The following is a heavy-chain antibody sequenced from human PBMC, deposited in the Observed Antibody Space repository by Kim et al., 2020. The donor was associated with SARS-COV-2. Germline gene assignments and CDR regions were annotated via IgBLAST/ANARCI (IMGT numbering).Heavy chain of an antibody. V-gene: IGHV3-33*05. CDR1: GFSFSFYG. Sequence: RGSLRLSCAASGFSFSFYGVHWVRQAPDKGLEWVAAISYDGSNKQYSASVRGRFAVSRDNSKNRLYLEMNSLRDGDTAVYYCTREGMAVAGTRYYGMDV. J-gene: IGHJ6*01. D-gene: IGHD6-19*01. CDR2: ISYDGSNK. CDR3: TREGMAVAGTRYYGMDV.